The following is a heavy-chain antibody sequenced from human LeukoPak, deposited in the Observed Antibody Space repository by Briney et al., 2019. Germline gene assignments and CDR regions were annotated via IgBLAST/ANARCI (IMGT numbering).Heavy chain of an antibody. Sequence: GGSLRLSCAASGFTFSTYWMSWVRKAPGKGLEWVANIKQDGSEKYYVDSVKGRFTISRDNAKNSLYLQMNSLRAEDTAMYYCARDSAGNDYWGQGTLVTVSS. V-gene: IGHV3-7*01. CDR1: GFTFSTYW. CDR2: IKQDGSEK. D-gene: IGHD6-13*01. J-gene: IGHJ4*02. CDR3: ARDSAGNDY.